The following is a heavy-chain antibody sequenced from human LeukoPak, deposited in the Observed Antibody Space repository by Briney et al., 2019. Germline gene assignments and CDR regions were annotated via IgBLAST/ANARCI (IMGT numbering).Heavy chain of an antibody. CDR1: GFTFSSYS. D-gene: IGHD6-13*01. CDR3: ASSAAVTFDP. V-gene: IGHV3-21*01. J-gene: IGHJ5*02. Sequence: GGSLRLSCAASGFTFSSYSMNWVRQASGKGLEWVSSISSSSSYIYYADSVKGRFTISRDNAKNSLYLQMNSLRAEDTAVYYCASSAAVTFDPWGQGTLVTVSS. CDR2: ISSSSSYI.